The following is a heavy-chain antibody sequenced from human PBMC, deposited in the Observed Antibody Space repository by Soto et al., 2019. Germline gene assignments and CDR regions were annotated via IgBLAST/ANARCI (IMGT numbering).Heavy chain of an antibody. V-gene: IGHV3-30-3*01. CDR2: ISYDGSNK. Sequence: SLRLSCASSGFTFSSYAMHWVRQAPGKGLEWVAVISYDGSNKYYADSVKGRFTISRDNSKNTLYLQMNSLRAEDTAVYYCARDLIAVAGPDYGGKGTLVTVPS. CDR3: ARDLIAVAGPDY. J-gene: IGHJ4*02. D-gene: IGHD6-19*01. CDR1: GFTFSSYA.